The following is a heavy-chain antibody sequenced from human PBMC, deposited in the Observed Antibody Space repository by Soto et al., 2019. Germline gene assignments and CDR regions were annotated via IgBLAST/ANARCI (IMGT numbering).Heavy chain of an antibody. CDR2: MNPNSGNT. J-gene: IGHJ4*02. D-gene: IGHD3-9*01. V-gene: IGHV1-8*01. CDR3: ARGHFSYYDILTGYPRVYDY. Sequence: SLKGACKASVYAFTSYDINWVSQNTGQGLEWMGWMNPNSGNTGYAQKFQGRVTMTRNTSISTAYMELSSLRSEDTAVYYCARGHFSYYDILTGYPRVYDYWGQGTLVTVSS. CDR1: VYAFTSYD.